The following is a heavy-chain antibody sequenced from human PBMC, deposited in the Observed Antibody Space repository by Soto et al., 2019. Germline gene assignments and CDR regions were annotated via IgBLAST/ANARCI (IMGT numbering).Heavy chain of an antibody. V-gene: IGHV3-48*03. D-gene: IGHD1-1*01. CDR2: IRASDNSI. CDR3: ASSGWGASGTPYLDF. CDR1: GVTFKTSE. Sequence: LRLSCAASGVTFKTSEVHWVRQAPGKGLEWLSFIRASDNSIYYADSVEGRFTISGDNAKNSVSLQMNSLTVEDTAIYYCASSGWGASGTPYLDFWGQGTLVTVSS. J-gene: IGHJ4*02.